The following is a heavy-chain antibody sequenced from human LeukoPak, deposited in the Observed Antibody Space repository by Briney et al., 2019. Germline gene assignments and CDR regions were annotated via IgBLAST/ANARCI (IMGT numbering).Heavy chain of an antibody. CDR2: ISYDGSNK. CDR1: GFTFSSYA. CDR3: TVWGIVVVVAAKVPGN. J-gene: IGHJ4*02. V-gene: IGHV3-30-3*01. D-gene: IGHD2-15*01. Sequence: PGRSLRLSCAASGFTFSSYAMHWVRQAPGKGLEWVAVISYDGSNKYYADSEKGRFTISRDNSKNTLYLQMNSLRAEDTAVYYCTVWGIVVVVAAKVPGNWGQGTLVTVSS.